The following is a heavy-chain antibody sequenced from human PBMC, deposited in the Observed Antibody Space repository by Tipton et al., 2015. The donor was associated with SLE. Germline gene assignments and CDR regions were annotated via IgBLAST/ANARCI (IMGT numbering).Heavy chain of an antibody. CDR1: GGSFSGYY. J-gene: IGHJ6*02. CDR3: ARRGQQTGMDV. Sequence: TLSLTCAVYGGSFSGYYWSWIRRPPGKGLEWIGEINHSGSTNYNPSLKSRVTISVDTSKNQFSLKLSSVTAADTAVYYCARRGQQTGMDVWGQGTTVTVSS. V-gene: IGHV4-34*01. D-gene: IGHD6-13*01. CDR2: INHSGST.